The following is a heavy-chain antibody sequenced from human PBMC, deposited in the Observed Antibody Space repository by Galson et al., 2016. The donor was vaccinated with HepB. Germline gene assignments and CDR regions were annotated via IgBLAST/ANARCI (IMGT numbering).Heavy chain of an antibody. CDR1: GGSISSSSYY. CDR3: ARHRITMIVVDFSEKNRFDP. J-gene: IGHJ5*02. Sequence: SETLSLTCTVSGGSISSSSYYWGWIRQPPGKGLEWIGGIYYSGSTYYNPSPKSRVTLSVDTSKNQFPLTLSYATAADTAVYYYARHRITMIVVDFSEKNRFDPWGQGTLGTVSS. CDR2: IYYSGST. D-gene: IGHD3-22*01. V-gene: IGHV4-39*01.